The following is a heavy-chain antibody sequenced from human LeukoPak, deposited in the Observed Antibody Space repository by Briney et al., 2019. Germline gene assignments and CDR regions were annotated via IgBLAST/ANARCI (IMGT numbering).Heavy chain of an antibody. Sequence: GGSLKISCKGSGYSFPSYLIGWGRQLPGKGLEWMGIFYPGDSDTRFRPSFPGQVPISADNSITTAYLPWSSLKGSDTAIYSFARLSSRGYESSWWFDPWGQGTLVTVSS. V-gene: IGHV5-51*01. J-gene: IGHJ5*02. CDR1: GYSFPSYL. CDR3: ARLSSRGYESSWWFDP. D-gene: IGHD5-12*01. CDR2: FYPGDSDT.